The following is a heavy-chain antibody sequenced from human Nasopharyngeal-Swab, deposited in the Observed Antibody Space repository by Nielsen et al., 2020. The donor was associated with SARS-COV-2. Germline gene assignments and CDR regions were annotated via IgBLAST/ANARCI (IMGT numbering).Heavy chain of an antibody. J-gene: IGHJ6*03. CDR2: INTNTGNP. V-gene: IGHV7-4-1*02. CDR1: GYTFTSYA. Sequence: ASVKVSCKASGYTFTSYAMNWVRQAPGQGLEWMGWINTNTGNPTYAQGFTGRFVFSLDTSVSTAYLQISSLKAEDTAVYYCARGGSSSWYSYYYYYMDVWSKGTTVTVSS. CDR3: ARGGSSSWYSYYYYYMDV. D-gene: IGHD6-13*01.